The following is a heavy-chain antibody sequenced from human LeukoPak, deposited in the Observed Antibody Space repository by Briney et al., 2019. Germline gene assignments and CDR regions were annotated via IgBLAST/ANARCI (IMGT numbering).Heavy chain of an antibody. Sequence: SVKVSCKASGGTFSSYAISWVRQAPGQGLEWMGGIIPIFGTANYAQKFQGRVTITADESTSTAYMELSSLRSEDTAVYYCASRTLHYYDSSGYYSEYFQHWGQGTLVTVSS. CDR3: ASRTLHYYDSSGYYSEYFQH. CDR1: GGTFSSYA. D-gene: IGHD3-22*01. J-gene: IGHJ1*01. CDR2: IIPIFGTA. V-gene: IGHV1-69*13.